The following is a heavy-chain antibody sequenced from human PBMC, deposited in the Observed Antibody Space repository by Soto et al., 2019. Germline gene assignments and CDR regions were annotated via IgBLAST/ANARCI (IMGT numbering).Heavy chain of an antibody. CDR2: IYHSGST. Sequence: TLSLTCAVSGGSSSSGGYSWSWIRQPPGKGLEWIGYIYHSGSTYYNPSLKSRVTISVDRSKNQFSLKLSSVTAADTAVYYCAGGIAARPLGYWGQGTLVTVSS. D-gene: IGHD6-6*01. J-gene: IGHJ4*02. CDR1: GGSSSSGGYS. CDR3: AGGIAARPLGY. V-gene: IGHV4-30-2*01.